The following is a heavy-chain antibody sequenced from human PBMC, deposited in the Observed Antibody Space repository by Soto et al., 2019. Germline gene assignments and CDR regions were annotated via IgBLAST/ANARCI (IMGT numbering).Heavy chain of an antibody. Sequence: ASVKVSCKVSGYTLTELSMHWVRQSPGKGLEWMGGFDPEDGETIYAQKFQGRVTMTEDTSTDTAYMELSSLRSEDTAVYYCAPTVRGVRHTNNWFDPWGQGTLVTVTP. J-gene: IGHJ5*02. D-gene: IGHD3-10*01. V-gene: IGHV1-24*01. CDR1: GYTLTELS. CDR2: FDPEDGET. CDR3: APTVRGVRHTNNWFDP.